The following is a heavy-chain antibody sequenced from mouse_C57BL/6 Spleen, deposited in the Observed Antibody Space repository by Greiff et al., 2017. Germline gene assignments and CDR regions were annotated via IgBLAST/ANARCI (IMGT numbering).Heavy chain of an antibody. CDR3: TRRGDYYAMDY. D-gene: IGHD3-3*01. Sequence: EVQRVESGGGLVQPGGSMKLSCAASGFTFSDAWMDWVRQSPEKGLEWVAEIRNKANNHATYYAESVKGRFTISRDDSKSSVYLQMNSLRAEDTGIYYCTRRGDYYAMDYWGQGTSVTVSS. CDR1: GFTFSDAW. CDR2: IRNKANNHAT. J-gene: IGHJ4*01. V-gene: IGHV6-6*01.